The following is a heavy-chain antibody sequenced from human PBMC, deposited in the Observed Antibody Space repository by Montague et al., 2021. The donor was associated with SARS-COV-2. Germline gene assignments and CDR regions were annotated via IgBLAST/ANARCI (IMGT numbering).Heavy chain of an antibody. J-gene: IGHJ4*02. CDR2: IYANGGT. V-gene: IGHV4-4*07. Sequence: SETLSLTCTVSGDSISSFYWNWIRQPAGKGLEWIGRIYANGGTNYNPSLKSRVTMSVDTSKNQFSLKLNSVTAADTAVYYCGRGVVAATPVVDYWGRGTLVTVSS. D-gene: IGHD2-15*01. CDR3: GRGVVAATPVVDY. CDR1: GDSISSFY.